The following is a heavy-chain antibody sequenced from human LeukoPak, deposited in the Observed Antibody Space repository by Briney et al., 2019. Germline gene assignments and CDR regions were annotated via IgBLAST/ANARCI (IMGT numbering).Heavy chain of an antibody. D-gene: IGHD3-22*01. Sequence: SETLSLTCTVSGGSISSSSYYWGWIRQPPGKGLEGIGSIYYSGSTYYNPSLKSRVTISVDTSTNQFSLKLSSVTAADTAVYYCARCYDSSGYYVWGQGTLVTVSS. V-gene: IGHV4-39*07. CDR1: GGSISSSSYY. CDR3: ARCYDSSGYYV. CDR2: IYYSGST. J-gene: IGHJ4*02.